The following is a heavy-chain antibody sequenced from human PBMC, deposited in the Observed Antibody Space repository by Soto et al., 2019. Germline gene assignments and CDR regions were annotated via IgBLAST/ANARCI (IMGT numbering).Heavy chain of an antibody. Sequence: SETLSLTCAVYGGSFSGYYWSWIRQPPGKGLEWIGEINHSGSTNYNPSLKSRVTISVDTSKNQFSLKLSSVTAADTAVYYCARDPSDLWEPDQYFQHWGQGTRVTVSS. CDR2: INHSGST. D-gene: IGHD1-26*01. CDR1: GGSFSGYY. J-gene: IGHJ1*01. V-gene: IGHV4-34*01. CDR3: ARDPSDLWEPDQYFQH.